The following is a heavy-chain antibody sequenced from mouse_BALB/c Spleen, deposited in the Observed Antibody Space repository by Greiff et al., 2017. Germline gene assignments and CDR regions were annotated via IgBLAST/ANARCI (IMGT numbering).Heavy chain of an antibody. Sequence: VHLVESGPGLVAPSQCLSITCTVSGFSLTSYGVHWVRQPPGKGLEWLGVIWAGGSTNYNSALMSRLSISKDNSKSQVFLKMNSLQTDDTAMYVYAKPYYEYGDGYLDFEVWGAGATVTVAS. CDR2: IWAGGST. CDR3: AKPYYEYGDGYLDFEV. CDR1: GFSLTSYG. D-gene: IGHD2-4*01. V-gene: IGHV2-9*02. J-gene: IGHJ1*01.